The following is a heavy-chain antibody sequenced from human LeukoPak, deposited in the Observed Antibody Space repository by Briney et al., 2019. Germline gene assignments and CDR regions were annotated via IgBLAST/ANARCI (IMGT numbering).Heavy chain of an antibody. CDR2: ISYDGSNK. Sequence: PGGSLRLSCAASGFTFSSYGVHWVRQAPGKGLEWVAVISYDGSNKYYADSVKGRFTISRDNSKNTLYLQMNSLRAEDTAVYYCAKGYCSSTSCPLDAFDIWGQGTMVTVSS. CDR3: AKGYCSSTSCPLDAFDI. V-gene: IGHV3-30*18. J-gene: IGHJ3*02. D-gene: IGHD2-2*01. CDR1: GFTFSSYG.